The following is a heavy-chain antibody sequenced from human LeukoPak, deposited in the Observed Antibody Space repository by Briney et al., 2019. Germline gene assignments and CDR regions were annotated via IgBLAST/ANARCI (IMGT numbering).Heavy chain of an antibody. V-gene: IGHV1-2*02. CDR2: INPNSGGT. CDR3: ARGSDTSGHYSRFY. Sequence: ASVKVSCKASGYTFTGYYMHWVRQAPGQGLEWIGWINPNSGGTNYAQKFQGRVTMTRDTSITTAYMELTRLRSDDTAVYYCARGSDTSGHYSRFYWGQGTLVTVSS. D-gene: IGHD3-22*01. CDR1: GYTFTGYY. J-gene: IGHJ4*02.